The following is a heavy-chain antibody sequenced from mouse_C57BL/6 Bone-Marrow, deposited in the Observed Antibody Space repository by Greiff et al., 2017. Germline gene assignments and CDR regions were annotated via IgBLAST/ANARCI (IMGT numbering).Heavy chain of an antibody. V-gene: IGHV1-64*01. CDR2: IHPNSGST. CDR1: GYTFTSYW. D-gene: IGHD1-1*01. CDR3: ARFDYYGSSYVDY. J-gene: IGHJ2*01. Sequence: QVQLQQPGAELVKPGASVKLSCKASGYTFTSYWMHWVKQRPGQGLEWIGMIHPNSGSTNYNEKFKSKATLTVDKSSSTAYMQLSSLTSEDSAVYYCARFDYYGSSYVDYWGQGTTLTVSS.